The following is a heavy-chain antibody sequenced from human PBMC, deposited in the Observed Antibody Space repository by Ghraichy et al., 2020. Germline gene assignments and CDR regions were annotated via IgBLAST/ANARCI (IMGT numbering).Heavy chain of an antibody. CDR1: GFSFSTSGVG. Sequence: SGPTLVKPTQTLTLTCTFSGFSFSTSGVGVGWIRQPPGKALEWLALIYWNDDKRYSPSLKSRLTITKDTSRNRVVLTMTNMDPVDTATYYCARLKRGYSGYDYVPRFDPWGQGTLVTVSS. J-gene: IGHJ5*02. V-gene: IGHV2-5*01. D-gene: IGHD5-12*01. CDR3: ARLKRGYSGYDYVPRFDP. CDR2: IYWNDDK.